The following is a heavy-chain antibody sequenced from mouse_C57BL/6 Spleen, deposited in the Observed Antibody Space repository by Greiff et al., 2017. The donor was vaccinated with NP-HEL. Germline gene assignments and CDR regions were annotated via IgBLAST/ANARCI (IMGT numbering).Heavy chain of an antibody. D-gene: IGHD1-1*01. J-gene: IGHJ4*01. CDR1: GYTFTSYW. Sequence: QVQLQQPGAELVMPGASVKLSCKASGYTFTSYWMHWVKQRPGQGLEWIGEIDPSDSYTNYNEKFKGKSTLTVDKSSSTAYMQLSSLTSEDSAVEDCAMNYGSSYAMDDWGQGTSVTVSS. V-gene: IGHV1-69*01. CDR3: AMNYGSSYAMDD. CDR2: IDPSDSYT.